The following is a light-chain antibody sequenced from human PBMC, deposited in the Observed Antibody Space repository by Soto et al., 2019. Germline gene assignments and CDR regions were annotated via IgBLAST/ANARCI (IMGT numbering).Light chain of an antibody. V-gene: IGKV1-39*01. J-gene: IGKJ1*01. CDR2: VAS. CDR3: QESYSTS. CDR1: QYISTY. Sequence: DIHMTQSPSSLSASVVDILTITCRASQYISTYLNWYQQKAGKAPKRLIYVASNLQSGVPSRFSVSGSGTDFTLTISSLQPEDIATYYCQESYSTSFGQGTEVDI.